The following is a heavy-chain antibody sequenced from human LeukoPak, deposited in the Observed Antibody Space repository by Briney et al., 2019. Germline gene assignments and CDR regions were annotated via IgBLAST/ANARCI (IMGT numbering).Heavy chain of an antibody. D-gene: IGHD5-24*01. CDR3: ARDSLDGYNYLGY. V-gene: IGHV1-18*01. Sequence: ASVKVSCKASGYTFTNHGISWVRQAPGQGLEWMGWISTYNDNTKYAQKFQGRVTLTTDQSTSTAYMELRGLRSDDTAVYYCARDSLDGYNYLGYWGQGTLVTVSS. J-gene: IGHJ4*02. CDR1: GYTFTNHG. CDR2: ISTYNDNT.